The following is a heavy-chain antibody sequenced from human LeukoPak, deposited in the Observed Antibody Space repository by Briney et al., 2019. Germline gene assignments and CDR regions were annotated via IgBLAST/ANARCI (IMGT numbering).Heavy chain of an antibody. D-gene: IGHD3-16*01. Sequence: GGSLRLSCAASGFTFDDYAMHWVRQAPGKGLEWVSGISWNSGRIGYADSVKGRFTISRDNAKNSLYLQMNSLRVEDTALYYCAKDFYRLGQFDAFDNWGQGTMDTVSS. V-gene: IGHV3-9*01. CDR3: AKDFYRLGQFDAFDN. CDR2: ISWNSGRI. CDR1: GFTFDDYA. J-gene: IGHJ3*02.